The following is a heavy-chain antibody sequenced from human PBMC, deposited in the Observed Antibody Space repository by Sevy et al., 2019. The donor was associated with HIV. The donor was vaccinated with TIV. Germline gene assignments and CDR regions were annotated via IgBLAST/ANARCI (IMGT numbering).Heavy chain of an antibody. D-gene: IGHD6-13*01. CDR1: GFTFSSYS. CDR3: ARVKQPGIAAAGTFPYFDY. Sequence: GGSLRLSCAASGFTFSSYSMNWVRQAPGKGLEWVSSISSSSSYIYYADSVKGRLTFSRDNAKNSLYLQMNSLRAEDTAVYYCARVKQPGIAAAGTFPYFDYWGQGTLVTVSS. J-gene: IGHJ4*02. V-gene: IGHV3-21*01. CDR2: ISSSSSYI.